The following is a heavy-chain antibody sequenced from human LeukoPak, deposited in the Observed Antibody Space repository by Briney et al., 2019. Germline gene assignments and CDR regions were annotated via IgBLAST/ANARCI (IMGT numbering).Heavy chain of an antibody. J-gene: IGHJ4*02. Sequence: GGSLRLSCAASGFSVCGYWMHWVRQGPGMGLVWVSRINSDGSSISYADSVKGRFSISRDNAKNTLYLQMNSLRAEDTAVYYCTRGASGYGNFGYWGQGTLVTVSS. CDR3: TRGASGYGNFGY. D-gene: IGHD5-12*01. V-gene: IGHV3-74*01. CDR2: INSDGSSI. CDR1: GFSVCGYW.